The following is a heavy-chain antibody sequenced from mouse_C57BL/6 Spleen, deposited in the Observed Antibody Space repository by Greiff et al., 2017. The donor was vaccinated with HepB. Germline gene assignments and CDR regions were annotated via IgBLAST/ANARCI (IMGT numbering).Heavy chain of an antibody. J-gene: IGHJ2*01. CDR1: GFTFSDYG. D-gene: IGHD2-5*01. CDR3: ARKYYSNNVGVFDY. CDR2: ISSGSSTI. Sequence: EVKLMESGGGLVKPGGSLKLSCAASGFTFSDYGMHWVRQAPEKGLEWVAYISSGSSTIYYADTVKGRFTISRDNAKNTLFLQITSLRSEDTAMYYCARKYYSNNVGVFDYWGQGTTLTVSS. V-gene: IGHV5-17*01.